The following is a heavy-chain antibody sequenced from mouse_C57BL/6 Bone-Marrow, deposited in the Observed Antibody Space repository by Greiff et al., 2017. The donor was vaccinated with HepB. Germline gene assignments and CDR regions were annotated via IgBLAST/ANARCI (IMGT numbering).Heavy chain of an antibody. V-gene: IGHV1-81*01. CDR2: IYPRSGNT. J-gene: IGHJ1*03. CDR3: ARRGVRRSNFDV. CDR1: GYTFTSYG. Sequence: QVQMQQSGAELARPGASVKLSCKASGYTFTSYGISWVKQRTGQGLEWIGEIYPRSGNTYYNEKFKGKATLTADKSSSTAYMELRSLTSEDSAVYFCARRGVRRSNFDVWGTGTTVTVSS. D-gene: IGHD2-14*01.